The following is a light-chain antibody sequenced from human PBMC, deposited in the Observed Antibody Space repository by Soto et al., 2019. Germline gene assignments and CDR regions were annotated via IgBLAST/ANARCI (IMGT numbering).Light chain of an antibody. V-gene: IGLV4-69*01. CDR2: VNNDGSH. J-gene: IGLJ1*01. CDR1: SGHSTYA. Sequence: QLVLTQSPSASASLGASVKLTCTLSSGHSTYAIAWHRQQPEKGPRYLMKVNNDGSHTRGDGIPDRFSGSSSGAERYLTISSLQSEDEADYYCQTWNTDILGVFGTGTKVTVL. CDR3: QTWNTDILGV.